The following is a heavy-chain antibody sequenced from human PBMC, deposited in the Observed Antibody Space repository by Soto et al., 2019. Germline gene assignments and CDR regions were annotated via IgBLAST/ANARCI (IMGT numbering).Heavy chain of an antibody. CDR3: AGHRVDIVASRDYDCDGIYV. CDR2: IDPSDSYT. J-gene: IGHJ6*02. CDR1: GYSFTSYW. Sequence: PGESLKISCKGSGYSFTSYWISWVRQMPGKGLEWMGRIDPSDSYTNYSPSFQGHVTISADKSISTAYLQWSRLKASDTAMYYCAGHRVDIVASRDYDCDGIYVWGQGTTVTVS. D-gene: IGHD5-12*01. V-gene: IGHV5-10-1*01.